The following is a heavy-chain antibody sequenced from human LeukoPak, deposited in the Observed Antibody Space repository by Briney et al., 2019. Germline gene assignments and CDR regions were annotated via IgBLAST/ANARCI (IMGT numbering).Heavy chain of an antibody. CDR2: IKQDGSEK. V-gene: IGHV3-7*01. J-gene: IGHJ6*03. CDR1: GFTFSSYG. Sequence: GGSLRLSCAASGFTFSSYGMHWVRQAPGKGLEWVANIKQDGSEKYYVDSVKGRFTISRDNAKNSLYLQMNSLRAEDTAVYYCARAKDYYYMDVWGKGTTVTVSS. CDR3: ARAKDYYYMDV.